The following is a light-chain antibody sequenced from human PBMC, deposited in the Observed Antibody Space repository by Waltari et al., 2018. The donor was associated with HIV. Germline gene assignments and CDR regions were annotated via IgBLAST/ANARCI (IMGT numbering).Light chain of an antibody. CDR3: ILYVPGGVCI. CDR1: SGSVFSHNY. Sequence: QTVVTQEPSLSVSPGGRVTPTCGLRSGSVFSHNYPFWYQQKTGHAPRTAFWHTNTRYAAVPQLSCGSIIGDKAAFIITGARAEDDADYYCILYVPGGVCIFGGGTRLTV. J-gene: IGLJ2*01. CDR2: HTN. V-gene: IGLV8-61*01.